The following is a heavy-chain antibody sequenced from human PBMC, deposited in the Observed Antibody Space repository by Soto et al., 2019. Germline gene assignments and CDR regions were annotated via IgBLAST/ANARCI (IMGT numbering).Heavy chain of an antibody. D-gene: IGHD2-8*02. J-gene: IGHJ6*02. Sequence: GGSLRLSCAASGFTFRSYSMNWVRQAPGKGLEWVSSISTTGNYIYYPDSVKGRFTISRDNAKNSLYLEMNSLRADGTAVYYCARHAVLGGRDYYYGMDVWGQGTTVTVSS. CDR2: ISTTGNYI. CDR3: ARHAVLGGRDYYYGMDV. CDR1: GFTFRSYS. V-gene: IGHV3-21*01.